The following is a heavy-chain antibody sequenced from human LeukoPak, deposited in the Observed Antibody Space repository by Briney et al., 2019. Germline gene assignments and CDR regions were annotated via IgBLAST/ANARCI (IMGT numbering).Heavy chain of an antibody. CDR3: ARERGYDSSGYYHNAFDV. Sequence: ASVKVSCKASGYTFTNYGISWVRQAPGQGLDGMGWISTYNGDTNYAQKLQGRVTMITDTSTSTASMELRSMRSDDTAVYYCARERGYDSSGYYHNAFDVWGQGTMVTVSS. D-gene: IGHD3-22*01. V-gene: IGHV1-18*01. CDR2: ISTYNGDT. CDR1: GYTFTNYG. J-gene: IGHJ3*01.